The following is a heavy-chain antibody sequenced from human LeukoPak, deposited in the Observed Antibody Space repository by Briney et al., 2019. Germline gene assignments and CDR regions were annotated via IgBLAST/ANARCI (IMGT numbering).Heavy chain of an antibody. V-gene: IGHV4-39*07. CDR1: GGSISSSSDL. CDR3: ARSEPYRGIRFLEWLFDDI. D-gene: IGHD3-3*01. Sequence: SETLSLTCTVSGGSISSSSDLGGWIRQPPGKAPEWIGSIHYNGSTHDNPSLKSRVTISVDTSKNQFSLKLSSVTAADTAVYYCARSEPYRGIRFLEWLFDDIWGQGTMVTVSS. CDR2: IHYNGST. J-gene: IGHJ3*02.